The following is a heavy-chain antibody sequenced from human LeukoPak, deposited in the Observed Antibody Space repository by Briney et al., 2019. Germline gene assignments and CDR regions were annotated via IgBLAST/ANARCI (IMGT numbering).Heavy chain of an antibody. CDR1: GGTFSSYA. D-gene: IGHD1-20*01. V-gene: IGHV1-69*13. Sequence: ASVKVSCKASGGTFSSYAISWVRQAPGQGLEWMGGIIPIFGTANYAQKFQGRVTITADESTSTAYMELSSPRSEDTAVYYCARDPELTGTTGDYWGQGTLVTVSS. CDR3: ARDPELTGTTGDY. CDR2: IIPIFGTA. J-gene: IGHJ4*02.